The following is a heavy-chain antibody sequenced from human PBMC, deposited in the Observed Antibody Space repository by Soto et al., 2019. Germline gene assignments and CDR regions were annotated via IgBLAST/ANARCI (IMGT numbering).Heavy chain of an antibody. CDR1: GFTFSSYS. J-gene: IGHJ6*02. D-gene: IGHD1-26*01. V-gene: IGHV3-21*01. Sequence: EVQLVESGGGLVKPGGSLRLSCAASGFTFSSYSMNWVRQAPGKGLEWVSSISSSSSYIYYADSVKGRFTISRDNAKNSLYLQMNSLRAEDTAVYYCARDSVIVGATTHYYYGMDVWGQGTTVTVSS. CDR2: ISSSSSYI. CDR3: ARDSVIVGATTHYYYGMDV.